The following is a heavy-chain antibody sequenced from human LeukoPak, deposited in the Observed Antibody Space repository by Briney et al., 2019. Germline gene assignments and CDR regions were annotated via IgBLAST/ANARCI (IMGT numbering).Heavy chain of an antibody. CDR2: TGGSGVNS. D-gene: IGHD5-12*01. CDR3: AKEYSGYDFDY. V-gene: IGHV3-23*01. Sequence: PGGSLRLSCAASGFTFSSYSMNWVRQAPGKGLEWVAATGGSGVNSYYADSVRGRFTISRDNSQNTLYLQMDSLRAEDTALYYCAKEYSGYDFDYWGQGTLVTVSS. J-gene: IGHJ4*02. CDR1: GFTFSSYS.